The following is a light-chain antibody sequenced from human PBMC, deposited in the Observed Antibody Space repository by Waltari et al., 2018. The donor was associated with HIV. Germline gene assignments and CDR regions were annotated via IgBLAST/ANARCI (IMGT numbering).Light chain of an antibody. J-gene: IGLJ3*02. V-gene: IGLV2-11*01. CDR3: CAYAGSYTL. CDR2: DVT. CDR1: SSGFGGYNY. Sequence: QSALTQPRSVSGSPGQSVTISCTGTSSGFGGYNYVSWYQQHPNKAPKLMIYDVTKRPSGVPVRFSVSKSGTAASLTISWHQADDKADYYCCAYAGSYTLFGGRTKVTVL.